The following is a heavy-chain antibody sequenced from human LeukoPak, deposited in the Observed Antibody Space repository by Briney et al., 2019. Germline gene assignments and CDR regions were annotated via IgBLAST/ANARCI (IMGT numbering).Heavy chain of an antibody. CDR3: ARGGLGIGDFDI. J-gene: IGHJ3*02. V-gene: IGHV3-48*02. Sequence: PGGSLRLSCAASGFTFSSSSMNWVRQAPGKGLEWVSYISSGSSSIFYADSVKGRFTISRDNAKNSLFLQMNSLRDEDTAVYYCARGGLGIGDFDIWGQGTMVTVSS. CDR2: ISSGSSSI. D-gene: IGHD7-27*01. CDR1: GFTFSSSS.